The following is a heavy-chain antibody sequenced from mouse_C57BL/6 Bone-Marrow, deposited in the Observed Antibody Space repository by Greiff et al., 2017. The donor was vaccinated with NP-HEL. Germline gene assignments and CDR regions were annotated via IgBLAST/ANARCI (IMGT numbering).Heavy chain of an antibody. CDR2: IDPETGGT. CDR3: TRSRVYGSSFLFAY. CDR1: GYTFTDYE. J-gene: IGHJ3*01. V-gene: IGHV1-15*01. Sequence: QVQLQQSGAELVRPGASVTLSCKASGYTFTDYEMHWVKQTPVHGLEWIGAIDPETGGTAYNQKFKGKAILTADKSSSTAYMELRSLTSEDSAVYYCTRSRVYGSSFLFAYWGQGTLVTVSA. D-gene: IGHD1-1*01.